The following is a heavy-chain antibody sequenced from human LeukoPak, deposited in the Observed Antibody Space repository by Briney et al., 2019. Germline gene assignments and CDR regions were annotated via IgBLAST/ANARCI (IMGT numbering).Heavy chain of an antibody. D-gene: IGHD1-26*01. J-gene: IGHJ4*02. Sequence: ASVKVSCKASGYTFTGYHMHWVRQAPGQGLEWMGWINPNSGDTNYAQKFQGRVTMTRDTSITTAYMDLSRLSSDDSAVYYCARESGSYKDYWGQGTLVTVSP. CDR3: ARESGSYKDY. CDR1: GYTFTGYH. CDR2: INPNSGDT. V-gene: IGHV1-2*02.